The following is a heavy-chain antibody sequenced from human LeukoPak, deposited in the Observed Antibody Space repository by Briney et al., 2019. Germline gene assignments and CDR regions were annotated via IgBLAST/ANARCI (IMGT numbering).Heavy chain of an antibody. D-gene: IGHD3-10*01. CDR3: ARHAITTVRGVISH. Sequence: ASVKVSCEASGYTFTGYYMHWVRQAPGQGLEWMGWINPNSGGTNYAQKFQGRVTMTRDTSISTAYMELSRLRSDDTAVYYCARHAITTVRGVISHWGQGTLVTVSS. J-gene: IGHJ4*02. CDR1: GYTFTGYY. V-gene: IGHV1-2*02. CDR2: INPNSGGT.